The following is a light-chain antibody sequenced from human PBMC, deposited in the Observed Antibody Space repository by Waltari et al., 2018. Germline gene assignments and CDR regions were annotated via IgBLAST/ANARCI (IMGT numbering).Light chain of an antibody. CDR1: QRIANN. CDR3: QQYNDWYS. J-gene: IGKJ2*03. V-gene: IGKV3-15*01. Sequence: EKVLTQSPATLSVSPGELVTLSCRASQRIANNLAWYQYRPGQAPRLLIYDASTRASGIPSRFSGSWSGTEFTLTISGLQSDDCALYYCQQYNDWYSFGQGTKLEI. CDR2: DAS.